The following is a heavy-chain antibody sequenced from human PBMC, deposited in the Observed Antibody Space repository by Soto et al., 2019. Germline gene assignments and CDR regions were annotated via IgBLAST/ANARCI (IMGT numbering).Heavy chain of an antibody. Sequence: QLQLQESGPGLVKPSETLSLNCTVSGASLSSISYYWGWIRQPPGKGLEWVGSIFFTGNIYYNPSLKSRVTISVDTSRNQFSLMVNSVTAAETAVYYCASRHCSGGSCYNPSFDSWGQAALVTVSS. CDR2: IFFTGNI. D-gene: IGHD2-15*01. J-gene: IGHJ4*02. V-gene: IGHV4-39*01. CDR3: ASRHCSGGSCYNPSFDS. CDR1: GASLSSISYY.